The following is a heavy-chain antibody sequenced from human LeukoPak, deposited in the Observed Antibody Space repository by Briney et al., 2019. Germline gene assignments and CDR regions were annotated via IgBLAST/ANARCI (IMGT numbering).Heavy chain of an antibody. V-gene: IGHV4-59*01. CDR2: IYYSGST. CDR3: AREVLWXXXXXATXXXDV. CDR1: GGSISSYY. D-gene: IGHD3-10*01. J-gene: IGHJ6*03. Sequence: PSETLSLTCTVSGGSISSYYWSWIRQPPGKGPEWIGYIYYSGSTNYNPSLKSRVTISVDTSKNQFSLKLSSVTAADTAVYYCAREVLWXXXXXATXXXDVWGKGTTVTVSS.